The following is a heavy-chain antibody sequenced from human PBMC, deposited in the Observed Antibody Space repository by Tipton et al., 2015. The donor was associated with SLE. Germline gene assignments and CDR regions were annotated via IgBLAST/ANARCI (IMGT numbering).Heavy chain of an antibody. D-gene: IGHD6-6*01. CDR3: AKDLGYSSSD. CDR2: ISYDGSNK. CDR1: GFTFSSYA. J-gene: IGHJ4*02. Sequence: SLRLSCAASGFTFSSYAMHWVRQAPGKGLEWVAVISYDGSNKYYADSVKGRFTISRDNSKNTLYLQMNSLRAEDTAVYYCAKDLGYSSSDWGQGTLVTVSS. V-gene: IGHV3-30-3*01.